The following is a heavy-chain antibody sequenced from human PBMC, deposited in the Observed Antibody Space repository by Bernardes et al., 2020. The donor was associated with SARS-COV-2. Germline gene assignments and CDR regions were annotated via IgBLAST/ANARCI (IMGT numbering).Heavy chain of an antibody. J-gene: IGHJ4*02. D-gene: IGHD4-4*01. CDR2: ISGGAGST. V-gene: IGHV3-23*01. Sequence: GFLSPSSAAAGFTISHSAIRWVRPAPGKGLEWVSSISGGAGSTYYAVSVRGRFTISRDISKNTLYLQMNSLRAEDTALYYCAKGRSSNYLSADDYWGQGTLVTVSS. CDR1: GFTISHSA. CDR3: AKGRSSNYLSADDY.